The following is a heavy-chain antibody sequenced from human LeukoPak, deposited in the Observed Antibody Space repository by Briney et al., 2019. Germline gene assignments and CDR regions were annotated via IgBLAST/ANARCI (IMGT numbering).Heavy chain of an antibody. CDR2: IYYSGST. D-gene: IGHD6-19*01. Sequence: SETLSLTCTVSGGSISSYYWSWIRQPPGKGLEWIGYIYYSGSTNYNPSLKSRVTISVDTSKNQFSLKLSSVTAADTAVYYCARSGGSGWCLAFDIWGQGTMVTVSS. V-gene: IGHV4-59*01. J-gene: IGHJ3*02. CDR1: GGSISSYY. CDR3: ARSGGSGWCLAFDI.